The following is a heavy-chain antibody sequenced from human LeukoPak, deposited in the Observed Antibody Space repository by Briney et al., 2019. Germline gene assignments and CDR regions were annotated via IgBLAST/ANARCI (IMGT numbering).Heavy chain of an antibody. CDR1: GFTFSSYW. Sequence: PGGSLRLSCAASGFTFSSYWMPWVRQAPGKGLVWVSRINSDGSSTSYADSVKGRFTISRDNAKNTLYLQMNSLRAEDTAVYYCARADVTVTTWRVRGYYFDYWGQGTLVTVSS. J-gene: IGHJ4*02. V-gene: IGHV3-74*01. D-gene: IGHD4-17*01. CDR2: INSDGSST. CDR3: ARADVTVTTWRVRGYYFDY.